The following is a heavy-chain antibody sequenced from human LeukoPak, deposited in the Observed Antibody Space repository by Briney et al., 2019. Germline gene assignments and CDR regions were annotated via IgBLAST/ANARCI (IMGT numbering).Heavy chain of an antibody. Sequence: SETLSLTCAVYGGSFSGYYWSWIRQPPGRGLEWIGEINHSGSTNYNPPLKSRVTISVDTSKNQFSLKLSSVTAADTAVYYCARARGYSYGMVDYWGQGTLLTVSS. CDR3: ARARGYSYGMVDY. D-gene: IGHD5-18*01. CDR2: INHSGST. J-gene: IGHJ4*02. CDR1: GGSFSGYY. V-gene: IGHV4-34*01.